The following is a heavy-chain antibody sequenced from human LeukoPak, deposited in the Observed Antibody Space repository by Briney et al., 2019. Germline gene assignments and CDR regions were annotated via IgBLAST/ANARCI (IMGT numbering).Heavy chain of an antibody. D-gene: IGHD2-2*01. J-gene: IGHJ3*01. CDR1: GGSITNYY. V-gene: IGHV4-4*07. Sequence: SETLSLTCTVSGGSITNYYWSWIRQPAGEGLEWIGRMYTSGTSHHNPSLKSRVIMSLDTSKNQFSLNLKSVTAADTAVYYCAGTPCSSTSCPRRDVFDLWGQGTMVTVSS. CDR2: MYTSGTS. CDR3: AGTPCSSTSCPRRDVFDL.